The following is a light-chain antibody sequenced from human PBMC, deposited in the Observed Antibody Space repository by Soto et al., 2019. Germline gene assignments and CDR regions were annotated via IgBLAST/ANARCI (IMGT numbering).Light chain of an antibody. V-gene: IGKV3-20*01. J-gene: IGKJ4*01. CDR3: HQYGSSSLT. Sequence: EIVLTQSPGTLSLSPGERATLSCRASQSVSSSYLAWYQQKPGQAPRLLIYGASGRATGIPDRFSGSGSGTDYPLTISRLDPEDLAVYYCHQYGSSSLTFGRWTKVEIK. CDR1: QSVSSSY. CDR2: GAS.